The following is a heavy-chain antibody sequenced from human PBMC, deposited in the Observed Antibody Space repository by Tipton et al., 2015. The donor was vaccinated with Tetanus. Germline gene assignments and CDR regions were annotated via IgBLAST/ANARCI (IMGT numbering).Heavy chain of an antibody. CDR2: IAHDGNYK. CDR3: AGEYSIGRQRRLDP. D-gene: IGHD3-3*02. CDR1: GITFSSFA. J-gene: IGHJ5*02. Sequence: SLRLSCAASGITFSSFAMHWVRQAPGKGLEWVSFIAHDGNYKYEVESVKGRFTISRDNSGSTLFLQMNSLRAEETAVYYCAGEYSIGRQRRLDPWGRGTLVTDSS. V-gene: IGHV3-30-3*01.